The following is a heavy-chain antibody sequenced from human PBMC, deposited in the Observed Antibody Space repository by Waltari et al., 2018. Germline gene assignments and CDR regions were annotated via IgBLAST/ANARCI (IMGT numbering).Heavy chain of an antibody. CDR3: AKGRESSVWFLYHYYFMDV. CDR1: GSTLRTYA. CDR2: ISGSGGTT. J-gene: IGHJ6*03. V-gene: IGHV3-23*01. D-gene: IGHD6-19*01. Sequence: EVELLESGGDLVQRGGSLRLSCVASGSTLRTYAISWVRQSPGKGLEWVSSISGSGGTTDYAESVKGRFTVSRDNSRNTLYLQLRSLGTEDTAVYYCAKGRESSVWFLYHYYFMDVWGRGTTVTVSS.